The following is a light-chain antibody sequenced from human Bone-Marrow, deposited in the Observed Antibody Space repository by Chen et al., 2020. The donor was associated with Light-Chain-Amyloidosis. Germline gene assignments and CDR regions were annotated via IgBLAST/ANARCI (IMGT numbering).Light chain of an antibody. CDR3: QQRSNWPPGFT. Sequence: EIVLTQYPATLSLSPGERATLSCRASQSVSSYLAWYQQKPGQAPRLLMYDASNRATGIPARFSGSGSGTDFTLTISSLEPEDFAVYYCQQRSNWPPGFTFGPGTKVDIK. CDR1: QSVSSY. J-gene: IGKJ3*01. V-gene: IGKV3-11*01. CDR2: DAS.